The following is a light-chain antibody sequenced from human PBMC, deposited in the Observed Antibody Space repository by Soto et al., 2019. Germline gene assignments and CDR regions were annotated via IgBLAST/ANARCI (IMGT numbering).Light chain of an antibody. CDR2: DVS. Sequence: QSALTQPRSVSGPPGQSVTISCTGTSSDVGGYNYVSWYHQHPGKAPKLMIYDVSKRPSGVPDRFSGYKSGNTASLAISGLQAEDEADYYCCSYAGSYAVFGGGTKLTVL. CDR1: SSDVGGYNY. V-gene: IGLV2-11*01. CDR3: CSYAGSYAV. J-gene: IGLJ2*01.